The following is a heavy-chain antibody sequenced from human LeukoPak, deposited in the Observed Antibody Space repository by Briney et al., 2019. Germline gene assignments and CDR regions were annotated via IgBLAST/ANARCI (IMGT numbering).Heavy chain of an antibody. CDR3: ARAGTGIALRTFDY. CDR2: IYTSGST. D-gene: IGHD3/OR15-3a*01. CDR1: GGSINSDTYL. Sequence: SETLSLTCTISGGSINSDTYLWNWIRQSAGKGLEWIGRIYTSGSTNYNPSLKSRVTISVDTSKNQFSLKLSSVTAADTAVYYCARAGTGIALRTFDYWGQGTLVTVSS. V-gene: IGHV4-61*02. J-gene: IGHJ4*02.